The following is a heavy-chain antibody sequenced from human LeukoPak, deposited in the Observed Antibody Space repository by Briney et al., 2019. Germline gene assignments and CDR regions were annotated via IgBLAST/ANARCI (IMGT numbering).Heavy chain of an antibody. V-gene: IGHV4-39*07. CDR3: ARVAYYDSSGYYVRWFDP. D-gene: IGHD3-22*01. J-gene: IGHJ5*02. Sequence: PSETLSLTCTVSGGSISSGSYYWSWIRQPPGKGLEWIGEINHSGSTNYNPSLKSRVTISVDTSKNQFSLKLSSVTAADTAVYYCARVAYYDSSGYYVRWFDPWGQGTLVTVSS. CDR1: GGSISSGSYY. CDR2: INHSGST.